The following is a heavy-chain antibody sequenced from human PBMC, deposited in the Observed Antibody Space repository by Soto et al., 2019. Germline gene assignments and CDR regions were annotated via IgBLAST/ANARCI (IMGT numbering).Heavy chain of an antibody. CDR2: ISWNSGDI. J-gene: IGHJ6*02. Sequence: EVQLVESGGDLVQPGRSLRLSCAASGFTFDDYAMPWVRLAPGKGLEWVSGISWNSGDIYYADSVKGRFTISRDNAKNSLYLQMNSLRPDDTAMNYCAKDAIHVLLGYIYGAGGMDVWGQGTTVTVSS. D-gene: IGHD5-18*01. CDR3: AKDAIHVLLGYIYGAGGMDV. V-gene: IGHV3-9*01. CDR1: GFTFDDYA.